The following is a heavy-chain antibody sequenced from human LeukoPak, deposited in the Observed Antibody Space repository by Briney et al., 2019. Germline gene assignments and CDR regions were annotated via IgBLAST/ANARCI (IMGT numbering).Heavy chain of an antibody. CDR3: AKASGRSAYGLDY. CDR2: IRYDGAKK. D-gene: IGHD3-16*01. V-gene: IGHV3-30*02. CDR1: GFTFSDYG. Sequence: GGSLRLSCVAAGFTFSDYGMHWVRQAPGKGLEWVAFIRYDGAKKYYADSVKGRFTISRDDSKNTVYLQMYSLRPEDTAVYYCAKASGRSAYGLDYWGQGTLVTVFS. J-gene: IGHJ4*02.